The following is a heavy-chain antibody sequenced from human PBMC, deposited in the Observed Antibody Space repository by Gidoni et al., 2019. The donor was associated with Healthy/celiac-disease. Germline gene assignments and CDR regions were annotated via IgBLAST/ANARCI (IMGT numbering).Heavy chain of an antibody. CDR1: GFSLSNARMG. Sequence: QVTLKESGPVLVKPTETLTLTCPVSGFSLSNARMGVSWIRQPPGKALEWLAHIFSNDEKSYSTSLKSRLTISKDTSKSQVVLTMTNMDPVDTATYYCARIRRYSYGYGYFDYWGQGTLVTVSS. CDR3: ARIRRYSYGYGYFDY. CDR2: IFSNDEK. V-gene: IGHV2-26*01. D-gene: IGHD5-18*01. J-gene: IGHJ4*02.